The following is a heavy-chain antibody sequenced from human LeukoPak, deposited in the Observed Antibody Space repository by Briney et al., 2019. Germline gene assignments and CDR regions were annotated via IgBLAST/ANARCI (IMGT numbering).Heavy chain of an antibody. J-gene: IGHJ4*02. CDR3: AREWGLDYYADHYFDY. D-gene: IGHD3-10*01. V-gene: IGHV1-46*01. CDR2: INPSGGST. CDR1: GYTFTSYY. Sequence: ASVTVSCKDSGYTFTSYYMHWVRQAPGQGLEWMGIINPSGGSTSYAQKFQGRVTMTRDRSTSTVYMELSSLRSEDTAVYYCAREWGLDYYADHYFDYWGQGTLVTVSS.